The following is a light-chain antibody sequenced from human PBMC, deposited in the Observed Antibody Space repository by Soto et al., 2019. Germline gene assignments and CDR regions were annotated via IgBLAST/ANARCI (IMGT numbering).Light chain of an antibody. CDR3: QQYGSSPPT. J-gene: IGKJ3*01. CDR1: QSVSSSY. V-gene: IGKV3D-20*01. CDR2: DAS. Sequence: EIVLTQSPATLSLSPGERATLSCGASQSVSSSYLVWYQQKPGLAPRLLIYDASSRAPGIPDRFSGSGSGTDFTLTISRLEPEDFAVYYCQQYGSSPPTFGPGTKVDIK.